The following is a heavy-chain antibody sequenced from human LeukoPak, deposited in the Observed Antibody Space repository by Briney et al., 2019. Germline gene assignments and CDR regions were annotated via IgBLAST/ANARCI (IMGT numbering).Heavy chain of an antibody. V-gene: IGHV3-23*01. Sequence: GGSLRLSCTDSRYMFSSFAMNWVRQAPGKGLEWVSAISGSGGSTYYADSVKGRFTISRDNSKNTLYLQMNSLRAEDTAVYYCARITLYFDYWGQGTLVTVSS. CDR3: ARITLYFDY. CDR2: ISGSGGST. J-gene: IGHJ4*02. CDR1: RYMFSSFA. D-gene: IGHD1-14*01.